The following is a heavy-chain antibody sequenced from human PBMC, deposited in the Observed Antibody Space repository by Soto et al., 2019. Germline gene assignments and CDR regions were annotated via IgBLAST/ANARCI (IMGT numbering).Heavy chain of an antibody. CDR2: VNPIVSMS. Sequence: QVQLVQSGAEVKRPGSSVQVSCKASGDTFNFYSINWVRQAPGLGLEWMGRVNPIVSMSNYAQKFQGRVTMTADKSTSTAYMELSSLRSEDTAIYYCASSYGSGYRAFDLWGQGALVTVSS. D-gene: IGHD3-10*01. CDR1: GDTFNFYS. J-gene: IGHJ4*02. CDR3: ASSYGSGYRAFDL. V-gene: IGHV1-69*02.